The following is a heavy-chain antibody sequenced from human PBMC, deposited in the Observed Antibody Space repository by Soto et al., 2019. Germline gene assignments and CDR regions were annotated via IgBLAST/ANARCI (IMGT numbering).Heavy chain of an antibody. V-gene: IGHV4-31*03. CDR3: ARVLYYYGSGSYYTPYYFDY. Sequence: PSETLSLTCTVSGGSISSGGYYWSWIRQHPGKGLEWIGYIYYSGSTYYNPSLKSRVTISVDTSKNQFSLKLSSVTAADTAVYYCARVLYYYGSGSYYTPYYFDYWGQGTLVTVS. D-gene: IGHD3-10*01. CDR2: IYYSGST. J-gene: IGHJ4*02. CDR1: GGSISSGGYY.